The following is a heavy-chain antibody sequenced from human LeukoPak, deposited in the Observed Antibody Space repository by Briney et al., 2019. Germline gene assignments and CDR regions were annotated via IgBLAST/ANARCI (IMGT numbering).Heavy chain of an antibody. V-gene: IGHV4-59*01. D-gene: IGHD5-18*01. Sequence: SETLSLTCTVSGGSISSYYWSWIRQPPGKGLERVGYIYYSGSTNYNPSLKSRVTISVDTSKNQFSLKLSSVTAADTAVYYCARVSYGSVTYYYYYYMDGWGKGTTVTVSS. CDR3: ARVSYGSVTYYYYYYMDG. J-gene: IGHJ6*03. CDR2: IYYSGST. CDR1: GGSISSYY.